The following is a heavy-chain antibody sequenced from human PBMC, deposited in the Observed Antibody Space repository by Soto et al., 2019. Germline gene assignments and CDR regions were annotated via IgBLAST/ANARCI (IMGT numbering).Heavy chain of an antibody. V-gene: IGHV4-59*01. CDR3: ARSYYDFWSGYYRENNWFDP. J-gene: IGHJ5*02. D-gene: IGHD3-3*01. CDR2: IYYSGST. Sequence: SETLSLTCTVSGGSISRYYWSWIRQPPGKGLEWIGYIYYSGSTNYNPSLKSRVTISVDTSKNQFSLKLSSETAADTAVYYCARSYYDFWSGYYRENNWFDPWGQGTLVTAPQ. CDR1: GGSISRYY.